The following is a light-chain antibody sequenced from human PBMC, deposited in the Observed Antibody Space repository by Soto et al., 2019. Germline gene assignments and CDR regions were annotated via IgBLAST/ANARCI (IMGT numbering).Light chain of an antibody. CDR1: QSVSSSY. J-gene: IGKJ5*01. CDR3: QQYGSFPIT. Sequence: EIVLTQSPGTLSLSPGERATLSCRASQSVSSSYLAWYQQKPGQAPRLLIYAASSRATGIPDRFSGSGSGTDFTLTISRLEPEDFAVYYCQQYGSFPITFGQGTRLEIK. CDR2: AAS. V-gene: IGKV3-20*01.